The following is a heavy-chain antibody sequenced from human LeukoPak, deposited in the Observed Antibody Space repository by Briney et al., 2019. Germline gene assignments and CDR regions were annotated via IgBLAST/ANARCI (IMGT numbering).Heavy chain of an antibody. CDR2: MYYTGDA. J-gene: IGHJ4*02. CDR3: VGGGSYYDFDY. D-gene: IGHD1-26*01. CDR1: GGSISGYY. Sequence: SETLSLTCTVSGGSISGYYRSWIRQPPGKGLEWIGYMYYTGDATYSPSLKGRVTTSVDTSKNQFSLKLSSVTAADTAVYFCVGGGSYYDFDYWGQGTLVTVSS. V-gene: IGHV4-59*08.